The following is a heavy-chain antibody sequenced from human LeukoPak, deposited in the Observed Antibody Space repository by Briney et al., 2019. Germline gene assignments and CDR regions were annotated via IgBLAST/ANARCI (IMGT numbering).Heavy chain of an antibody. Sequence: ASVKVSCKASGYTFTSYGISWVRQAPGQGLEWMGWISAYNGNTNYAQKLQGRVTMTTDTSTSTAYMELRSLRSDDTAVYYCARASYYGSSGYYYYYYMDVWGKGTTVTVSS. CDR1: GYTFTSYG. J-gene: IGHJ6*03. D-gene: IGHD3-22*01. CDR2: ISAYNGNT. CDR3: ARASYYGSSGYYYYYYMDV. V-gene: IGHV1-18*01.